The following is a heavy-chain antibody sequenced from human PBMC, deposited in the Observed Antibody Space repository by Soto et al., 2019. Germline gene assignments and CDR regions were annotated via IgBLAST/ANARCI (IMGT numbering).Heavy chain of an antibody. Sequence: SETLSLTCTISAGAIGSHYWTWIRQPAGKGLEWIGRIYGSGSTKYNPSLQSRVTMSLDTSKNQFSLRLESVTAADTAVYYCARGQRFSDWFDPWGQGTLVTVSS. CDR2: IYGSGST. J-gene: IGHJ5*02. CDR3: ARGQRFSDWFDP. V-gene: IGHV4-4*07. D-gene: IGHD3-3*01. CDR1: AGAIGSHY.